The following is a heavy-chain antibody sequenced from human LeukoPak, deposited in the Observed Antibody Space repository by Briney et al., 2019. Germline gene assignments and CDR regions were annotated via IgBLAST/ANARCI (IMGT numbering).Heavy chain of an antibody. CDR2: IVVGSGNT. CDR3: AAGSGWNSPDY. Sequence: GTSVKVSCKASGFTLTSSPMQWVRQARGHHLEWIGWIVVGSGNTNYAQKFQERVTITRDMSTTTAHMELSSLRSEDTAVYYCAAGSGWNSPDYWGQGTLVTVSS. D-gene: IGHD6-19*01. CDR1: GFTLTSSP. J-gene: IGHJ4*02. V-gene: IGHV1-58*02.